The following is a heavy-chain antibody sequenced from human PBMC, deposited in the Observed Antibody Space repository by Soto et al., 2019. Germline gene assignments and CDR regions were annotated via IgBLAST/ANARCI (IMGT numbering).Heavy chain of an antibody. CDR1: GGSISSYY. V-gene: IGHV4-59*01. D-gene: IGHD2-2*01. CDR2: IYYSGST. J-gene: IGHJ6*03. Sequence: SETLSLTCTVSGGSISSYYWSWIRKPKGKGLEWIGYIYYSGSTNYNPSLKSRVTISVDTSKNQFSLKLSSVTAADTAVYYCARNGMNQDIVVVPSPPYYYYMDVRVKGTTVTVS. CDR3: ARNGMNQDIVVVPSPPYYYYMDV.